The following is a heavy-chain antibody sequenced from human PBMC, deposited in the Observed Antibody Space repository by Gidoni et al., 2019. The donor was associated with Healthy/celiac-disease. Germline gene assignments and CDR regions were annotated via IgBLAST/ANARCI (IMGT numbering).Heavy chain of an antibody. V-gene: IGHV1-2*06. Sequence: QVQLVQSGAEVKKPGASVTVSCTDSGYTFTGYSRHWVRQAPVQGLEWMGRINPNSGGTNYAQKFQGRVTMTRDTSISTAYMELSRLRSDDTAVYYCARGGNWFDPWGQGTLVTVSS. J-gene: IGHJ5*02. CDR3: ARGGNWFDP. CDR1: GYTFTGYS. CDR2: INPNSGGT.